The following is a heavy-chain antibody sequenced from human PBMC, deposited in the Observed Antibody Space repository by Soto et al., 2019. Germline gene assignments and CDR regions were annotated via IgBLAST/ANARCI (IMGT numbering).Heavy chain of an antibody. V-gene: IGHV3-66*04. Sequence: EVQLVESGGGLVQPGGSLRLSCAASGFSVSNSYMTWVRQAPGKGLEWVSNIYGGGDSFYSDSVKGRFTISRENPKNTLYLQMNSLILEDTAVYYCARHTFGGAYDFCHGGQGTLVTVSS. CDR1: GFSVSNSY. CDR2: IYGGGDS. J-gene: IGHJ4*02. D-gene: IGHD3-3*01. CDR3: ARHTFGGAYDFCH.